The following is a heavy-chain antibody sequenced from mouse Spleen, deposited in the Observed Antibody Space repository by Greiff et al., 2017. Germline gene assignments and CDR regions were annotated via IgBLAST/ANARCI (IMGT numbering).Heavy chain of an antibody. CDR1: GFTFSSYA. Sequence: EVQLVESGGGLVKLGGSLKLSCAASGFTFSSYAMSWVRQTPEKRLEWVATISSGCGNTYYPDSVKGRFTISRDNAKNTLYLQMSSLKSEDTAMYYCARGGTGFDYWGQGTTLTVSS. D-gene: IGHD3-3*01. CDR2: ISSGCGNT. J-gene: IGHJ2*01. V-gene: IGHV5-9-3*01. CDR3: ARGGTGFDY.